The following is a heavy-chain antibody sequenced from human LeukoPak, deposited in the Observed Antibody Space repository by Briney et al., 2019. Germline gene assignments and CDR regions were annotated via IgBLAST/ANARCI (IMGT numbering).Heavy chain of an antibody. V-gene: IGHV3-30*18. D-gene: IGHD5-18*01. CDR1: GFTFSSYG. J-gene: IGHJ4*02. CDR3: AKDRWIEDTAMALFDY. CDR2: ISYDGSNK. Sequence: GGSLGLSCAASGFTFSSYGMHWVRQAPGKGLEWVAVISYDGSNKYYADSVKGRFTISRDNSKNTLYLQMNSLRAEDTAVYYCAKDRWIEDTAMALFDYWGQGTLVTVSS.